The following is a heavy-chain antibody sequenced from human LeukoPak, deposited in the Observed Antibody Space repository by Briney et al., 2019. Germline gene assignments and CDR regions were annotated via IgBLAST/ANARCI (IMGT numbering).Heavy chain of an antibody. CDR3: ARDPSNTSGYQIYFDY. J-gene: IGHJ4*02. D-gene: IGHD3-3*01. CDR2: ISAYNGDT. CDR1: GYTFRNYG. V-gene: IGHV1-18*01. Sequence: GASVKVSCKASGYTFRNYGISWVRQAPGQGLEWMGWISAYNGDTHYARKFQGRVTMTTDTSTTTAYMELRSLRSDDTAVYYCARDPSNTSGYQIYFDYWGQGTLVTVSS.